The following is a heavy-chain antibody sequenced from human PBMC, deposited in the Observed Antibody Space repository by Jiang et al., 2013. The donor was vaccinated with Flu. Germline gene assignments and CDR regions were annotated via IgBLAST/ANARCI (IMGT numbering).Heavy chain of an antibody. CDR1: FSSYA. CDR3: AKDSRKGIFDY. V-gene: IGHV3-23*01. J-gene: IGHJ4*02. CDR2: ISGSGGST. Sequence: FSSYAMSWVRQAPGKGLEWVSAISGSGGSTYYADSVKGRFTISRDNSKNTLYLQMNSLRAEDTAVYYCAKDSRKGIFDYWGQGTLVTVSS. D-gene: IGHD1-14*01.